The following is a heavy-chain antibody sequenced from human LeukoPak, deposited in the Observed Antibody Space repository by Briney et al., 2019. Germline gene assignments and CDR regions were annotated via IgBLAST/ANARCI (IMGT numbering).Heavy chain of an antibody. V-gene: IGHV3-74*01. J-gene: IGHJ4*02. Sequence: GGSLRLSCGASGFTFRTYWMHWVRQAPGKGLVWVSGIGGDGSNTNFADSVRGRFAISRDNAKNTLYLQMNSLRAEDTAVYYCARGGRHGYDGRPPDYWGQGTLVTVSS. D-gene: IGHD5-24*01. CDR2: IGGDGSNT. CDR3: ARGGRHGYDGRPPDY. CDR1: GFTFRTYW.